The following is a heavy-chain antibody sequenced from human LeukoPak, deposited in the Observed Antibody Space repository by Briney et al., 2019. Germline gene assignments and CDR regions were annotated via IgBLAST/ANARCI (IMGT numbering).Heavy chain of an antibody. CDR2: INPNSGGT. J-gene: IGHJ4*02. V-gene: IGHV1-2*02. Sequence: GASVKVSCKASAYRFTGYYLHWVRQAPGQGLEWMGWINPNSGGTNCAEKFQGRVTMTRDTSISTAYMELSRLTSDDTAVYYCARHPYSGSYHFDYWGQGTLVTVSS. D-gene: IGHD1-26*01. CDR3: ARHPYSGSYHFDY. CDR1: AYRFTGYY.